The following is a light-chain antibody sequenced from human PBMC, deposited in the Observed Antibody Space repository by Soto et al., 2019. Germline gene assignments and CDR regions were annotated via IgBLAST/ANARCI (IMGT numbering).Light chain of an antibody. V-gene: IGKV1-5*03. J-gene: IGKJ1*01. CDR2: KAS. CDR1: QSISSW. CDR3: RQYNSYSRT. Sequence: DIQMTQSPSTLSASVGDRVTITCLASQSISSWLAWYQQKPGKAPKLLIYKASSLESGVTSRFSGSGSGTEFTLTISSLQPDDFGTYYCRQYNSYSRTVGPVTKVDIK.